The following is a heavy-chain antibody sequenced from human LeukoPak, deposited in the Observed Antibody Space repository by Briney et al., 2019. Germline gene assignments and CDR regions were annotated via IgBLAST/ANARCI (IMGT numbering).Heavy chain of an antibody. CDR1: GYTFTSYA. CDR3: AREAYSSSSWWFDP. D-gene: IGHD6-13*01. Sequence: ASVKVSCKASGYTFTSYAMHWVRQAPGQRLEWMGWINAGNGNTKYSQEFQGRVTITRDTSASTAYMELSSLRSEDMAVYYCAREAYSSSSWWFDPWGQGTLVTVSS. J-gene: IGHJ5*02. V-gene: IGHV1-3*03. CDR2: INAGNGNT.